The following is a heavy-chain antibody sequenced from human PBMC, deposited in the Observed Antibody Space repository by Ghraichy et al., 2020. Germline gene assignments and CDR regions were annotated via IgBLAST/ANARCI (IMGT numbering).Heavy chain of an antibody. CDR3: ASRARGWELLDSYAFDV. J-gene: IGHJ3*01. CDR2: IYTSGTT. V-gene: IGHV4-4*07. D-gene: IGHD1-26*01. Sequence: SETLSLTCSVSGGSISSYYWSWIRQPAGKGLEWIGRIYTSGTTSYNPSLKSRVTMSVDTSKKQFSLKLTSVTAADTAVYYCASRARGWELLDSYAFDVWGQGTMVTVSS. CDR1: GGSISSYY.